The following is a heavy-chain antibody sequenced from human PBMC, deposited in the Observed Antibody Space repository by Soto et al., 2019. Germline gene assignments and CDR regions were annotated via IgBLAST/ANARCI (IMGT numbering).Heavy chain of an antibody. CDR2: IYYSGST. Sequence: KPSETLSLTCTVSGGSISSSSYYWGWIRQPPGKGLEWIGSIYYSGSTYYNPSLKSRVTISVDTSKNQFSLKLSSVTAADTAVYYCAREATIFGVVINYYYYYGMDVWGQGTTVTVSS. CDR1: GGSISSSSYY. D-gene: IGHD3-3*01. J-gene: IGHJ6*02. V-gene: IGHV4-39*02. CDR3: AREATIFGVVINYYYYYGMDV.